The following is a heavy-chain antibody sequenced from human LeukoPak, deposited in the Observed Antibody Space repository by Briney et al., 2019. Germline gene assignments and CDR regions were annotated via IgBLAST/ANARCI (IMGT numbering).Heavy chain of an antibody. J-gene: IGHJ4*02. CDR1: GFTFSSYA. V-gene: IGHV3-30*04. CDR3: ARDKLLRNGSALRY. D-gene: IGHD1-26*01. Sequence: GALILSCAASGFTFSSYAMHWVRQAPGKGLEWVAVISYDGSNKYYADSVKGRFTISRDNSKSTLYLQMNSLRAEDTAVYYCARDKLLRNGSALRYWGQGTLVTVSS. CDR2: ISYDGSNK.